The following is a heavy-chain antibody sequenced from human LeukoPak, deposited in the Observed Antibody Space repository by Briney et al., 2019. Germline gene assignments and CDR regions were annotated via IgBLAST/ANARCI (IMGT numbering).Heavy chain of an antibody. J-gene: IGHJ4*02. CDR1: GYTFTSYY. CDR3: ARDRAIFGVVTHNYFDY. Sequence: GASVEVSCKASGYTFTSYYMHWVRQAPGQGLEWMGIINPSGGSTSHAQKFQGRVTMTRDTSTSTVYMELSSLRSEDTAVYYCARDRAIFGVVTHNYFDYWGQGALVTVSS. CDR2: INPSGGST. D-gene: IGHD3-3*01. V-gene: IGHV1-46*01.